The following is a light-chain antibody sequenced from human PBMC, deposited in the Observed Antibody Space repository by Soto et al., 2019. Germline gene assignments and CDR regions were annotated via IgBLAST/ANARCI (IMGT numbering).Light chain of an antibody. J-gene: IGKJ1*01. CDR1: QIVSSY. CDR3: QQRSA. Sequence: ETVLTQSPATLSLSPGERATFSCRASQIVSSYLAWYQHKPGQAPRLLMYDASYRATGIPARFSGSGSGTDFTLTISSLEPEDVAVYYCQQRSAFGQGPKVEIK. V-gene: IGKV3-11*01. CDR2: DAS.